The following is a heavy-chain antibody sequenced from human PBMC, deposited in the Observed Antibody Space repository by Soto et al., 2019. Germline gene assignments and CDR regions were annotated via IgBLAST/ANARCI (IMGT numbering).Heavy chain of an antibody. Sequence: EVQLVESGGGLVEPGGSIRLSCVASGFTFTKAYMTWVRQAPGKGLEWVGRIKGSHAGGTTDYATSVKGRFTISRDDSQNTLYLQMISFKTEDTSVYYCASEGGYPGSNFDGAYWGQGTLVTVSS. CDR3: ASEGGYPGSNFDGAY. CDR1: GFTFTKAY. J-gene: IGHJ4*02. CDR2: IKGSHAGGTT. V-gene: IGHV3-15*01. D-gene: IGHD1-26*01.